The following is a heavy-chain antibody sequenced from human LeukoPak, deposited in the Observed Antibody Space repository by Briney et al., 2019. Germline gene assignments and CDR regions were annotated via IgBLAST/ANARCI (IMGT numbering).Heavy chain of an antibody. J-gene: IGHJ4*02. CDR1: GGSISSGGYY. CDR2: IYHSGST. D-gene: IGHD4-23*01. Sequence: PSQTLSLTCTVSGGSISSGGYYWSWIRQPPGKGLEWIGYIYHSGSTYYNPSLKSRVTISVDRSKNQFSLKLSSVTAADTAAYYCARDPRVIDYGGNSPPGDYWGQGTLVTVSS. CDR3: ARDPRVIDYGGNSPPGDY. V-gene: IGHV4-30-2*01.